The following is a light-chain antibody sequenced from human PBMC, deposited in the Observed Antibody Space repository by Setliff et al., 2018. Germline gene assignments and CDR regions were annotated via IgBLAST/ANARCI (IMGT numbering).Light chain of an antibody. J-gene: IGLJ1*01. V-gene: IGLV2-14*03. Sequence: QSALTQPASVSGSPGQSITFSCTGSSSDVGGYDYVSWYQQHPGKAPKLLIYDVTNRPSGVSNRFSGSKSGNTASLTSSGLQAEGEAEYFCSSYTVGSTLSVFGTGTKVTVL. CDR2: DVT. CDR1: SSDVGGYDY. CDR3: SSYTVGSTLSV.